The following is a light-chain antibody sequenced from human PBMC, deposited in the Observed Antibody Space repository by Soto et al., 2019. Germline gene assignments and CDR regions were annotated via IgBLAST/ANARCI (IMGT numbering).Light chain of an antibody. J-gene: IGKJ2*01. Sequence: EIVLTQSPGTLSLSPGERATLSCRASQSVSSSYLDWYQQKHGQAPRLLIYGASSRATGIPYRFSGSGSGTDFTLTISRLEPEDFAVYYCQQYGSSSYTFGQGTKLEIK. CDR1: QSVSSSY. CDR3: QQYGSSSYT. CDR2: GAS. V-gene: IGKV3-20*01.